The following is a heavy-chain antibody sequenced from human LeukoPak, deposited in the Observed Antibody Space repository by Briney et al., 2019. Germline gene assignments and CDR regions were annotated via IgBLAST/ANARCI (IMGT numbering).Heavy chain of an antibody. V-gene: IGHV1-2*02. CDR3: ARDFGYGDYKVDY. Sequence: ASVKVSCKASGYTFTGYYMHWVRQAPGQGLEWMGWINPNSGGTNYAQKFQGRVTMTRDTSTSTAYMELSRLRSDDTAVYYCARDFGYGDYKVDYWGQGTLVTVSS. D-gene: IGHD4-17*01. CDR1: GYTFTGYY. CDR2: INPNSGGT. J-gene: IGHJ4*02.